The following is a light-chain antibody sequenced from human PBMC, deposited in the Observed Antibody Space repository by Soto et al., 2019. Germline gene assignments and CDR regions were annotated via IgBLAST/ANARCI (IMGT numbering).Light chain of an antibody. J-gene: IGKJ1*01. CDR2: AAS. CDR3: QQSYSIPWT. V-gene: IGKV1-39*01. Sequence: DIQMTQSPSSLSASIGDRVTITCRASQSISNYLNWYQQKPGKAPNLLIYAASSLQSRVPSRFSGSGSGTDFTLTISSLQPEDFATYYCQQSYSIPWTFGQGTKVEIK. CDR1: QSISNY.